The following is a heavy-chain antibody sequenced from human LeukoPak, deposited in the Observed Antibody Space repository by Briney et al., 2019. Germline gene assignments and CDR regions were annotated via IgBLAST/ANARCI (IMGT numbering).Heavy chain of an antibody. CDR3: ARGLLYSSSSNFDY. Sequence: GGSLRLSCAASGFTFSSYGMHWVRQAPGKGLEWVAVISYDGSNKYYADSVKGRFTISRDNSKNTLYLQMNSLRAEDTAVYYCARGLLYSSSSNFDYWGQGTLVTVSS. CDR2: ISYDGSNK. CDR1: GFTFSSYG. V-gene: IGHV3-30*19. J-gene: IGHJ4*02. D-gene: IGHD6-6*01.